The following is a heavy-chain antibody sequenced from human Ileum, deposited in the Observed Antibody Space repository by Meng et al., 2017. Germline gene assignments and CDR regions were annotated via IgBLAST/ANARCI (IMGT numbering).Heavy chain of an antibody. CDR1: GGSISSSSYY. Sequence: SDTLSLTCTVAGGSISSSSYYWGWIRQPPGKGLEWIGSIYYSGSTYYNPSLKSRVTISVDTSKNQFSLKLSSVTAADTAVYYCARDLITMVSNYWGQGTLVTVSS. CDR2: IYYSGST. J-gene: IGHJ4*02. V-gene: IGHV4-39*07. CDR3: ARDLITMVSNY. D-gene: IGHD3-10*01.